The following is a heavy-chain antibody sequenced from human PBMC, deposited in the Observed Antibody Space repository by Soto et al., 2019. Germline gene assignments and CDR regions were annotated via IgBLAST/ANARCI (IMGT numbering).Heavy chain of an antibody. V-gene: IGHV5-51*01. D-gene: IGHD3-22*01. CDR1: GYSFTSYW. Sequence: PGESLKISCKGSGYSFTSYWIGWVRQMPGKGLEWMGIIYPGDSDTRYSPSFQGQVTISADKSISTAYLQWSSLKASDTAMYYCASSHYYYDSSGYYGYYYYGMDVWGQGTTVTVSS. CDR2: IYPGDSDT. J-gene: IGHJ6*02. CDR3: ASSHYYYDSSGYYGYYYYGMDV.